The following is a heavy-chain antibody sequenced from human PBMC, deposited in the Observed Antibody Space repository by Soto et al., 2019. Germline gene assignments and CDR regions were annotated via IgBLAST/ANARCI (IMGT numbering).Heavy chain of an antibody. CDR3: AKRREGGYYIFDY. D-gene: IGHD3-10*01. V-gene: IGHV3-23*01. CDR2: ISGSGEST. Sequence: GGSLRLSCAASGFTFSSFAMSWVRQAPGKGLEWVSSISGSGESTYYADSVKGRLSISRDNSKNTLYLQMNSLRAEDTAVYYCAKRREGGYYIFDYWGQGTPVTVSS. CDR1: GFTFSSFA. J-gene: IGHJ4*02.